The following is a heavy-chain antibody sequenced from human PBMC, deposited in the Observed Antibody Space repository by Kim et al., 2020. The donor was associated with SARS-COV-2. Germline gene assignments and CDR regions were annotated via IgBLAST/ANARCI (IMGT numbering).Heavy chain of an antibody. CDR2: INTNIGNP. D-gene: IGHD3-3*01. CDR3: SRGGDVLSGSHEV. Sequence: ASVKVSCKASGYTFTSSAMHWVRQAPGQGLEWMGWINTNIGNPKYSQSFPGRFVFYLDTSVSTAYLQLSSLRSEDTAVYYCSRGGDVLSGSHEVWVQGTL. V-gene: IGHV7-4-1*02. J-gene: IGHJ4*02. CDR1: GYTFTSSA.